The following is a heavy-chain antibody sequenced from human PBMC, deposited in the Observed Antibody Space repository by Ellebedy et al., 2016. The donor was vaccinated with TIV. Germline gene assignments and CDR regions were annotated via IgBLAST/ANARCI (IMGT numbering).Heavy chain of an antibody. CDR3: AKGRGGGSDSSAPRYYFDS. J-gene: IGHJ4*02. CDR1: GFTFNNYA. D-gene: IGHD6-19*01. V-gene: IGHV3-23*01. Sequence: GESLKISCAASGFTFNNYAMSWVRQAPGQGLEWVSTISHTGSRTYYANSVDGRFIISRDNYKRTLYLQMNSLRAEDTAVYYCAKGRGGGSDSSAPRYYFDSWGLGTLVTVSS. CDR2: ISHTGSRT.